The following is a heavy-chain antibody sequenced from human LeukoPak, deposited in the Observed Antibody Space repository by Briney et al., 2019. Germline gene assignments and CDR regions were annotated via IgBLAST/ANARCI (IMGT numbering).Heavy chain of an antibody. CDR2: MNPNSGNT. V-gene: IGHV1-8*01. J-gene: IGHJ6*02. CDR3: ARAYGDYGYPYYYYGMDV. D-gene: IGHD4-17*01. CDR1: GYTFTSYD. Sequence: ASVKVSCKASGYTFTSYDINWVRQATGQGLEWMGWMNPNSGNTGYAQKFQGRVTMTRNTSISTAYMELSSLRFEDTAVYYCARAYGDYGYPYYYYGMDVWGQGTTVTVSS.